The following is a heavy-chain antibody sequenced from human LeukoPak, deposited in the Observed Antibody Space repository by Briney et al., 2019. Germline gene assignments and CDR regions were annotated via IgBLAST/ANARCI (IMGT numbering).Heavy chain of an antibody. Sequence: SETLSLTCTVSGGSISSSSYYWGWIRQPPGKGLEWIGSIYYSGSTYYNPSLKSRVTISVDTSKNQFSLKLSSVTAVDTAVYYCATVLTMIVVVINWGQGTLVTVSS. J-gene: IGHJ4*02. V-gene: IGHV4-39*07. CDR2: IYYSGST. CDR3: ATVLTMIVVVIN. D-gene: IGHD3-22*01. CDR1: GGSISSSSYY.